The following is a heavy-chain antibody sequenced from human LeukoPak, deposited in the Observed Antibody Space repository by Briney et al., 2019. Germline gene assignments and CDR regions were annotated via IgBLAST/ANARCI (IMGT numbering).Heavy chain of an antibody. CDR3: ARVGGGYSNFYFDY. CDR2: INPSGGST. CDR1: GYTFTSHY. V-gene: IGHV1-46*01. Sequence: GASVKVSGKASGYTFTSHYIHWVRQAPGQGLEWMGIINPSGGSTTYAQKFQGRVTVTRDTSTSTVYMELSSLRSEDTAVYYCARVGGGYSNFYFDYWGQGTLVTVSS. D-gene: IGHD4-11*01. J-gene: IGHJ4*02.